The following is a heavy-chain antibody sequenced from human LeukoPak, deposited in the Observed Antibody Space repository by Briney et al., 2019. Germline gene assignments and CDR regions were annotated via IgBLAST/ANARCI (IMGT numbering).Heavy chain of an antibody. Sequence: GGSLRLSCAASGFTLSSYSMNWVRQAPGKGLEWVSSISSSSSYIYYADSVKGRFTISRDNAKNSLYLQMNSLRAEDTAVYYCARDEYGGNSYYFDYWGQGTLVTVSS. J-gene: IGHJ4*02. CDR1: GFTLSSYS. V-gene: IGHV3-21*01. CDR3: ARDEYGGNSYYFDY. D-gene: IGHD4-23*01. CDR2: ISSSSSYI.